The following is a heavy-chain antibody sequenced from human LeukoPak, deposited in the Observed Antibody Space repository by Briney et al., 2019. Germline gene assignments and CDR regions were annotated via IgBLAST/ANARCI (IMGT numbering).Heavy chain of an antibody. V-gene: IGHV3-64D*09. Sequence: PGGSLRLSCSASEFIFSRYAMHWVRQAPGKGLEHVSTISSNGASTYYADSEKGRFTISRDNSKNTLYLQLSSLSAEDTAVYYCVKGGYYDSSGFPEYFQDWSQGTLVSASS. CDR3: VKGGYYDSSGFPEYFQD. J-gene: IGHJ1*01. CDR2: ISSNGAST. D-gene: IGHD3-22*01. CDR1: EFIFSRYA.